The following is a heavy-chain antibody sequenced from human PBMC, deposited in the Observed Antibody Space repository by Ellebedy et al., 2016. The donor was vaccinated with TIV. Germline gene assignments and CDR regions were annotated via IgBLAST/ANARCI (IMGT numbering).Heavy chain of an antibody. CDR3: ARLEYSSSSGYYYYYYGMDV. D-gene: IGHD6-6*01. J-gene: IGHJ6*02. V-gene: IGHV3-7*01. CDR1: GFTFSSYW. CDR2: IKQDGSEK. Sequence: PGGSLRLSCAASGFTFSSYWMSWVRQAPGKGLEWVANIKQDGSEKYYVDSVKGRFTISRDNAKNSLYLQMNSLRAEDTAVYYCARLEYSSSSGYYYYYYGMDVWGQGTTVTVSS.